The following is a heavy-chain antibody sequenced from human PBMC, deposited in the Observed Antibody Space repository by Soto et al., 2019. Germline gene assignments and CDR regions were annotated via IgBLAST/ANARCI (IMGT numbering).Heavy chain of an antibody. Sequence: QVQLQESGPGLVKPSQTLSRTCTFSGGSISSGGYYWSWIRQHPGKGLEWIGYIYYSGSTYYNPPRKSRVTISVDTSKNQFSLKLSSVTAADTAVYYCARFGYSTNIGIDYWGQGTLVTVSS. J-gene: IGHJ4*02. CDR3: ARFGYSTNIGIDY. D-gene: IGHD3-22*01. CDR2: IYYSGST. CDR1: GGSISSGGYY. V-gene: IGHV4-31*03.